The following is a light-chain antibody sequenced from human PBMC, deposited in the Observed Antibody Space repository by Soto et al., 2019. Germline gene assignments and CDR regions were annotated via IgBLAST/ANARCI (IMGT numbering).Light chain of an antibody. V-gene: IGKV1-39*01. Sequence: DIHMTQSPSSLSASVGDRVTITCRASQSISSYLNWYQQKPGKAPKLLIYAASSLQSGVPSRFSGSGSGTDFTLTISSLQPEDFETYCCQQSYSTYMYTFGQGTRLAIK. CDR1: QSISSY. J-gene: IGKJ5*01. CDR3: QQSYSTYMYT. CDR2: AAS.